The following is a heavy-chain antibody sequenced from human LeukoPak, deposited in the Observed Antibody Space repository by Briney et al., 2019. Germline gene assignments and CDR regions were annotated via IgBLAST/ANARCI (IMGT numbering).Heavy chain of an antibody. D-gene: IGHD4-17*01. CDR3: AKDGSYGDYRSYFDY. CDR1: GFTFSSYA. CDR2: ISGSGGST. V-gene: IGHV3-23*01. Sequence: GGSLRLSCAASGFTFSSYAMSWVRQAPGKGLEWVSAISGSGGSTYYADSVKGRFTISRDNSKSTLYLQMNSLRAEDTAVYYCAKDGSYGDYRSYFDYWGQGTLVTVSS. J-gene: IGHJ4*02.